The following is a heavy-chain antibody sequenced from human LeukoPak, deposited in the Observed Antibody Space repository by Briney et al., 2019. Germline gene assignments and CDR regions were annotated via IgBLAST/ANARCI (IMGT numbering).Heavy chain of an antibody. Sequence: GASVKVSCKASGYTFTSYYMHWVRQAPGQGLEWMGIINPSGGSTSYAQKFQGRVTMTRDMSTSTVYMELSSLRSEDTAVYYCARLFCANGACYRSQDYWGQGTLVTVSS. CDR1: GYTFTSYY. J-gene: IGHJ4*02. V-gene: IGHV1-46*01. CDR3: ARLFCANGACYRSQDY. D-gene: IGHD2-8*01. CDR2: INPSGGST.